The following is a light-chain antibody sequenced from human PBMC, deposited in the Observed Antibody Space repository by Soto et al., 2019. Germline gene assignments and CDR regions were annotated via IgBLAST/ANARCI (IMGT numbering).Light chain of an antibody. Sequence: QSVLTQPPSASGTPGQRVTISCSGTSSNIGGNTVNWYQQLPGTAPQLLIYSNNQQPSGVPGRSSGSSGASSASLAISGLDAEEEDDYYCAADNGRRGSVVFGGGTKVTVL. CDR3: AADNGRRGSVV. CDR2: SNN. J-gene: IGLJ2*01. CDR1: SSNIGGNT. V-gene: IGLV1-44*01.